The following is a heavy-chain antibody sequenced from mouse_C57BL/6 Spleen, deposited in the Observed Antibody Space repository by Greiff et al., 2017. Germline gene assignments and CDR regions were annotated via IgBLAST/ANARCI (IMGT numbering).Heavy chain of an antibody. Sequence: VQLVESGPGLVAPSQSLSITCTVSGFSLTSYGVHWVRQPPGKGLEWLVVIWSDGSTTYNSALKSRLSNSKVNSKRQIFLKMNSLQTDDTAMYYCARHDDYDIYAMDDWGQGTSVTVSS. V-gene: IGHV2-6-1*01. CDR1: GFSLTSYG. J-gene: IGHJ4*01. CDR3: ARHDDYDIYAMDD. CDR2: IWSDGST. D-gene: IGHD2-4*01.